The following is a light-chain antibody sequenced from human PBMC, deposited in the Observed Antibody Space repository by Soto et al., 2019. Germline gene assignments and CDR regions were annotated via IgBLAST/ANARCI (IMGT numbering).Light chain of an antibody. J-gene: IGKJ3*01. CDR3: QQSYSTPYL. CDR1: QSISSY. Sequence: DIQMTQSPSSLSASVGDRVTITCRASQSISSYLNWYQQKPGKAPELLIYAASSLQSGVPSRFSGSGSGTDFTLTISSLQPEDFATYYCQQSYSTPYLFGPGTKVDIK. CDR2: AAS. V-gene: IGKV1-39*01.